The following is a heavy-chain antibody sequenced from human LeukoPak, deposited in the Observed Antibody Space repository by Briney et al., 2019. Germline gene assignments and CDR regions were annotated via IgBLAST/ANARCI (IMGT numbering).Heavy chain of an antibody. J-gene: IGHJ4*02. D-gene: IGHD1-1*01. CDR3: ARDLELERNRWNYFES. CDR2: MHYSGDS. Sequence: SETLSLTCTVSGNSISSFFWSWIRQPPGKGLEWIGSMHYSGDSKYNPSLRSRVSLSIDTSKQQFSLRLSSVTAADTAVYYCARDLELERNRWNYFESWGQGALVTVSS. CDR1: GNSISSFF. V-gene: IGHV4-59*01.